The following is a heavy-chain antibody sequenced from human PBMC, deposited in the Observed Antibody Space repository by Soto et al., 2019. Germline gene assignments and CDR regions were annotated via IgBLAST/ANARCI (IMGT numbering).Heavy chain of an antibody. V-gene: IGHV3-74*03. Sequence: VKLVESGGGFVQPGGSLRLSCAASGFTFTHYRIHWVRQPPGKGLEWVGRINSDGARIEYGDSVKGRFTISRDNAHNMVFLQMNSLTDEDSGVYFCARAGDWNYVPDFWGQGTLVTVSS. CDR1: GFTFTHYR. CDR3: ARAGDWNYVPDF. D-gene: IGHD1-1*01. J-gene: IGHJ4*02. CDR2: INSDGARI.